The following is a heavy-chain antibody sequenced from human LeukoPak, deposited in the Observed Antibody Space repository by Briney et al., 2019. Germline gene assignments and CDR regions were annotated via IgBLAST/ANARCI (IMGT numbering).Heavy chain of an antibody. V-gene: IGHV3-7*03. CDR3: VRDQGYSTFDY. J-gene: IGHJ4*02. D-gene: IGHD3-22*01. CDR2: INLDGSEI. Sequence: GGSLRLSCEASGFVFGHSWMSWVRQAPGKGLEGVANINLDGSEINYLDSLTGRLNISRDNVKDSLYLQMNGLRAEDTAVYFCVRDQGYSTFDYWGQGTLVTVSS. CDR1: GFVFGHSW.